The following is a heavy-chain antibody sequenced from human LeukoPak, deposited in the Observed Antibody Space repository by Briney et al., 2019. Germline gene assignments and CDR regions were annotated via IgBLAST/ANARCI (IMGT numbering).Heavy chain of an antibody. D-gene: IGHD4-17*01. CDR2: VSSNGAKT. V-gene: IGHV3-23*01. J-gene: IGHJ4*02. CDR3: ARDGHGVPLDY. Sequence: GGSLRLSCAASGFTFSSYAITWVRQAPGKGLEWVSAVSSNGAKTYYADSVKGRFTISRDNSKNTLYLQMNSLRAEDTALYYCARDGHGVPLDYWGQGTLVTVSP. CDR1: GFTFSSYA.